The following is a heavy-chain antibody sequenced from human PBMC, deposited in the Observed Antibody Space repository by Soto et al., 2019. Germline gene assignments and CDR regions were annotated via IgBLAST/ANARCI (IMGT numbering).Heavy chain of an antibody. CDR1: GGSISSYY. CDR3: ASYGSGQTFVY. V-gene: IGHV4-59*01. D-gene: IGHD3-10*01. CDR2: IYYSGST. J-gene: IGHJ4*02. Sequence: LSLTFPVSGGSISSYYWSWIRQPPGNGLEWIGYIYYSGSTNYNPSLKSRVTISVDTSKNQFSLKLSSVTAADTAVYYCASYGSGQTFVYWGQGPLVAV.